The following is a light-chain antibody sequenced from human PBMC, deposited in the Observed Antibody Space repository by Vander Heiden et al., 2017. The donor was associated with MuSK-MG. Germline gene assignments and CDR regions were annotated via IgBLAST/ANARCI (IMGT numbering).Light chain of an antibody. CDR1: QSVYNY. CDR2: DAS. V-gene: IGKV3-11*01. Sequence: DIVLTQSPATLSLSPGERATPSCRASQSVYNYLAWYQQKPGQAPRLLIYDASNRATGIPARFSGSGSGTDFALTISSLEPEDFAVYYCQQRHNWPITFGHGTRVDIK. CDR3: QQRHNWPIT. J-gene: IGKJ3*01.